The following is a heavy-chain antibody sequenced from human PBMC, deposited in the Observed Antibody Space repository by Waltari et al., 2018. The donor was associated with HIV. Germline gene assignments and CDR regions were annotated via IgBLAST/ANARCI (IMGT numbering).Heavy chain of an antibody. CDR3: ARRGDGFNQHARLDH. V-gene: IGHV4-39*01. D-gene: IGHD2-2*01. CDR1: GGSIPRNDFY. CDR2: MYNSGTT. Sequence: QLHLQESGPGLVKPSETLALTFTVSGGSIPRNDFYWTWNRPPPGKGLEWIGLMYNSGTTDYNPSHKSRVSMSRDTSKNRFSLRLHSVTAADTAIYYCARRGDGFNQHARLDHWGPGTLVTVSS. J-gene: IGHJ4*02.